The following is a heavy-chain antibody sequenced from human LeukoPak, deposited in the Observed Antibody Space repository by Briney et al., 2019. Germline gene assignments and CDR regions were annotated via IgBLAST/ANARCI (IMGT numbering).Heavy chain of an antibody. J-gene: IGHJ5*02. CDR1: GGSFSDYY. CDR2: INHSGST. CDR3: TRGARTPSGYGSRTAGRANWFDP. D-gene: IGHD5-12*01. Sequence: PSETLSLTCAVYGGSFSDYYWSWIRHPPGKGLERIGEINHSGSTNYNPSLKSRVTISIDTSKNQFSLKLSSVTAADTAVFYCTRGARTPSGYGSRTAGRANWFDPWGQGTLVTVSS. V-gene: IGHV4-34*01.